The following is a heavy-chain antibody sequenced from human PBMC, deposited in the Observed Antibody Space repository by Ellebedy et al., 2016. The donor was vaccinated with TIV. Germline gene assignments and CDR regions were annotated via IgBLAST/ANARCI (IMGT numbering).Heavy chain of an antibody. CDR1: GLTFSSHA. CDR2: ITESGGNT. V-gene: IGHV3-23*01. D-gene: IGHD4-23*01. CDR3: ARDPVGVGPAFDV. Sequence: GESLKISCAASGLTFSSHAMSWVRQAPGKGLEWVSSITESGGNTYYADSVKGRFTISRDNSKDPLFLQRNSLMAEDTAIYFCARDPVGVGPAFDVWGQGTMVTVSS. J-gene: IGHJ3*01.